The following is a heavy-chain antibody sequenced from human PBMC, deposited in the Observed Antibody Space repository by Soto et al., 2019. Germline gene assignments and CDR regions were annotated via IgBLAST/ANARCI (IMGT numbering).Heavy chain of an antibody. Sequence: QVQLVQSGAEVKKPGASVKVSCKASGYTFTSYDINWVRQATGQGLEWMGWMNPNSGNTGYAQKFQGRVTMTRNTSISTAYMDLRSLRSEDTAVYYCARGFYFEYSSSADAFDIWGQGTMVTVSS. CDR3: ARGFYFEYSSSADAFDI. CDR2: MNPNSGNT. CDR1: GYTFTSYD. D-gene: IGHD6-6*01. V-gene: IGHV1-8*01. J-gene: IGHJ3*02.